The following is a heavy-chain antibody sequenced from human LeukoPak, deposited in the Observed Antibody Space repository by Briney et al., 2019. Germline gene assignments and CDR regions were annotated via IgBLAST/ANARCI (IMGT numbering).Heavy chain of an antibody. V-gene: IGHV3-7*01. CDR3: AREGGVLRFLEAHLDY. Sequence: PGGSLRLSCAASGFTFSSYWMSWVRQAPGKGLEWVANIKQDGSEKYYVDSVKGRFTISRDNAKNSLYLQMNSLRAEDTAVYYCAREGGVLRFLEAHLDYWGQGTLVTVSS. D-gene: IGHD3-3*01. J-gene: IGHJ4*02. CDR1: GFTFSSYW. CDR2: IKQDGSEK.